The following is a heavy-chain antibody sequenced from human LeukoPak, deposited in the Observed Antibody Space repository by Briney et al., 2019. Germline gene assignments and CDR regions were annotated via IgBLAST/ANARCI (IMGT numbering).Heavy chain of an antibody. CDR3: ASSYYGGSYGAYYYGMDV. D-gene: IGHD4-23*01. CDR1: GGSISSGGYY. Sequence: SQTLSLTCTVSGGSISSGGYYWSWIRQPPGKGLEWIGYIYHSGSTYYNPSLKSRVTISVDRSKNQFSLKLSSVTAADTAVYYCASSYYGGSYGAYYYGMDVWGQGTTVTVSS. J-gene: IGHJ6*02. CDR2: IYHSGST. V-gene: IGHV4-30-2*01.